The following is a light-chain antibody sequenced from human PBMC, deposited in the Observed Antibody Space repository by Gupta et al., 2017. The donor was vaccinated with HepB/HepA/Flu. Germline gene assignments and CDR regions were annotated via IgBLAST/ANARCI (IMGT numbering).Light chain of an antibody. J-gene: IGKJ3*01. CDR3: QQEDNLPIT. CDR2: DAS. CDR1: QDISNY. V-gene: IGKV1-33*01. Sequence: DIQMTQSPSSLSASVGDRVTITCQASQDISNYLNWYQQKPVKAPKLLIYDASNLETGVPSRFSGSGSGTDFTFTISSLQPEDIATYYCQQEDNLPITFGHGTKVDIK.